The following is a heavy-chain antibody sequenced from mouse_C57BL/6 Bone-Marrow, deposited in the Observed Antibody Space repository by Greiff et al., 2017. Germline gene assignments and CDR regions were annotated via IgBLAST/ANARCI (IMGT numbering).Heavy chain of an antibody. V-gene: IGHV1-50*01. CDR1: GYTFTSYW. D-gene: IGHD3-3*01. Sequence: VQLQQPGAELVKPGASVKLSCKASGYTFTSYWMQWVKQRPGQGLEWIGEIDPSDSYTNYNQKFKGKATLTVDTSSSTAYMQLSSLTSEDSAVYYCARREVRRANSSFAYWGQGSLVTVSA. J-gene: IGHJ3*01. CDR3: ARREVRRANSSFAY. CDR2: IDPSDSYT.